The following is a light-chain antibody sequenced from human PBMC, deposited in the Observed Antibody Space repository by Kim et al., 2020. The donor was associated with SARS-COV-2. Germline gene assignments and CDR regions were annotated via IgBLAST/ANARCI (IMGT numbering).Light chain of an antibody. J-gene: IGKJ1*01. CDR3: QQCNNWPRT. Sequence: EIVMTQSPATLSVSPGERATLSCRASQSVTSNLAWYQQKSGQAPRLLIYDASNRATGIPARFSGSGSGTDFTLTISSLESEDFAVYYCQQCNNWPRTFGQGTKVDIK. CDR2: DAS. CDR1: QSVTSN. V-gene: IGKV3-15*01.